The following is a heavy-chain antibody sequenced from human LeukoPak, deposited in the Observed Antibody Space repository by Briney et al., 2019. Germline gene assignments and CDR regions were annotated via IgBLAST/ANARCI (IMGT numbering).Heavy chain of an antibody. Sequence: PGGSLRLSCAASGFTFSSYGMHWVRQAPGKGLEWVAVIWYDGSNKYYADSVKGRFTVSRDNAKNSLYLQMNSLRAEDTAVYYCARDADLGATITGAFDIWGQGTMVTVSS. J-gene: IGHJ3*02. D-gene: IGHD5-24*01. V-gene: IGHV3-33*01. CDR2: IWYDGSNK. CDR3: ARDADLGATITGAFDI. CDR1: GFTFSSYG.